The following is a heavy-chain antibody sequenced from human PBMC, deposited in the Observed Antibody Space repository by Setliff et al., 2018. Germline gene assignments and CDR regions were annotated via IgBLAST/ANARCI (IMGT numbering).Heavy chain of an antibody. J-gene: IGHJ3*01. CDR1: GFTFSSYW. D-gene: IGHD5-18*01. CDR3: VRDRWKVMVNKGDDAFDL. CDR2: ISGSGGST. Sequence: PGGSLRLSCAASGFTFSSYWMHWVRQAPGKGLVWVSAISGSGGSTYYADSVKGRFTISRDNSKNTLYLQMDSLRGEDTAVYYCVRDRWKVMVNKGDDAFDLWGQGTMVTVSS. V-gene: IGHV3-23*01.